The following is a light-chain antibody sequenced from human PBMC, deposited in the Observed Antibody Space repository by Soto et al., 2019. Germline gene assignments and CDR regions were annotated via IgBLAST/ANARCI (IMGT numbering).Light chain of an antibody. CDR1: SSNIGSNT. CDR3: SAWDNSLNGYV. V-gene: IGLV1-44*01. J-gene: IGLJ1*01. Sequence: QSVLTQPLSVSASPGQWVTISCSGGSSNIGSNTVAWYQHLPGTAPPRLIFTAGQRPSGVPGRFSGSKSGTSASLAISGLQSEDEGDYYCSAWDNSLNGYVFGPGTKVTVL. CDR2: TAG.